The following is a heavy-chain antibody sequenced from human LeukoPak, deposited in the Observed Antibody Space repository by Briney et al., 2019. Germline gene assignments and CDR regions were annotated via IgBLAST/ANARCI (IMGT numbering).Heavy chain of an antibody. CDR2: IYHSGST. CDR3: ARARAAAESFDY. V-gene: IGHV4-30-2*01. D-gene: IGHD6-13*01. Sequence: SETLSLTCAVSGGSISSGGYSWSWIRQPPGKGLEWIGYIYHSGSTYYSPSLESRVTISVDRSKNQFSLKLSSVTAADTAVYYCARARAAAESFDYWGQGTLVTVSS. CDR1: GGSISSGGYS. J-gene: IGHJ4*02.